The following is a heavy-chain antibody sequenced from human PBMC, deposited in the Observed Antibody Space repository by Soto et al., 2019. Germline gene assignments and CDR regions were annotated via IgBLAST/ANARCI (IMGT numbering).Heavy chain of an antibody. D-gene: IGHD2-2*01. CDR3: ARDRVVPAAPYYYYGMDV. Sequence: ASVKVSCKASGYTFTSYGISWVRQAPGQGLEWMGWISAYNGNTNYAQKLQGRVTVTTDTSTSTAYMELRSLRSDDTAVYYCARDRVVPAAPYYYYGMDVWGQGTTVTVSS. CDR1: GYTFTSYG. CDR2: ISAYNGNT. J-gene: IGHJ6*02. V-gene: IGHV1-18*01.